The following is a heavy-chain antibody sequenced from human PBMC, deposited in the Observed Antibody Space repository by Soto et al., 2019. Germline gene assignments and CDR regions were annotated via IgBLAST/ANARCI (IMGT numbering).Heavy chain of an antibody. Sequence: QITLKESGPTLVKPTQTLTLTCTFSGLSLSTSGEAVGWIRQPPGKALEWLALIYWDDDKRYNPTLKTRLTITQDTSKNQVVLTLPNMDPVDTATYYCAHYVSTSPAGWFDPWGQGILVTVS. CDR3: AHYVSTSPAGWFDP. CDR1: GLSLSTSGEA. V-gene: IGHV2-5*02. J-gene: IGHJ5*02. D-gene: IGHD3-10*02. CDR2: IYWDDDK.